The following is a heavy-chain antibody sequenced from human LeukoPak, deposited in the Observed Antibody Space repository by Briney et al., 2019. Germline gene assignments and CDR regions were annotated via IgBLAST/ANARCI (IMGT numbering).Heavy chain of an antibody. CDR2: IIPIFGTA. D-gene: IGHD3-3*01. J-gene: IGHJ4*02. CDR1: GGTFSSYA. Sequence: GASVKVSCKASGGTFSSYAISWVRQAPGQGLEWMGGIIPIFGTANYAQKFQGRVTITTDESTSTAYMELSSLRSEDTAVYYCARGRITIFGVVMALDYWGQGTLVTVSS. V-gene: IGHV1-69*05. CDR3: ARGRITIFGVVMALDY.